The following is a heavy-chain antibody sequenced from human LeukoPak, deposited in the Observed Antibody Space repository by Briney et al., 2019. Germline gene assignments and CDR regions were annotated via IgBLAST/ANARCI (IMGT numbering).Heavy chain of an antibody. CDR1: GGSISSGSYY. V-gene: IGHV4-61*02. CDR2: IYTSGST. Sequence: SQTLSLTCTVSGGSISSGSYYWSWIRQPAGKGLEWIGRIYTSGSTNYNPSLKSRVTISVDTSKNQFSLKLSSVTAADTAVYYCARLGGGGYNYGTLDYWGQGTLVTVSS. CDR3: ARLGGGGYNYGTLDY. J-gene: IGHJ4*02. D-gene: IGHD5-24*01.